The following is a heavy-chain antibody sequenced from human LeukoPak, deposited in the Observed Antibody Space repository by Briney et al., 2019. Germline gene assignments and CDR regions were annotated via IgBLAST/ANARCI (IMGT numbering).Heavy chain of an antibody. CDR2: LSGNGDAT. Sequence: GWSLRLSCAASGFTFSSFAISWVRQAPWKGLEWVSLLSGNGDATYYADSAKGRFTISRDNSKNTLYLQMNSLRAEDTAIYYCAKDVGPTILDYWGPGTLVTVSS. D-gene: IGHD1-26*01. CDR1: GFTFSSFA. CDR3: AKDVGPTILDY. V-gene: IGHV3-23*01. J-gene: IGHJ4*02.